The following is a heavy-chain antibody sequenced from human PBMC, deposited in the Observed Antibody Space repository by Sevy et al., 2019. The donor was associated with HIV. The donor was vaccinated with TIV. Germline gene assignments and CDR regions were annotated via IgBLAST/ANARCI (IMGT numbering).Heavy chain of an antibody. J-gene: IGHJ6*03. CDR1: GFTFSSYA. Sequence: GGSLRLSCAASGFTFSSYAMSWVRQAPGKRLEWVSSISGSGGSTYYADSLKGQFTISRDNSKNTLYLQVNSLRVEDTAVYYCAKNPGVGSYYYMDVWGKGTTVTVSS. CDR3: AKNPGVGSYYYMDV. V-gene: IGHV3-23*01. D-gene: IGHD1-26*01. CDR2: ISGSGGST.